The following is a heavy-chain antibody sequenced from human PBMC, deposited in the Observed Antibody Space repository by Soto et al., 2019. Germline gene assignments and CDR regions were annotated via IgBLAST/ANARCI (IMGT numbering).Heavy chain of an antibody. Sequence: SETLSLTCTVSGGSISSYYWSWIRQPPGKGLEWIGYIYYSGSTNYNPSLKSRVTISVDTSKNQFSLKLTSVTAADTAVYYCANRSVISRDGMDVWGQGTTVTVSS. V-gene: IGHV4-59*08. CDR3: ANRSVISRDGMDV. D-gene: IGHD2-15*01. CDR1: GGSISSYY. J-gene: IGHJ6*02. CDR2: IYYSGST.